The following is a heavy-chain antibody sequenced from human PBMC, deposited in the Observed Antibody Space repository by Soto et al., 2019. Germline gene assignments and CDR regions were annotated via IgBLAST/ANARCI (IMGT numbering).Heavy chain of an antibody. V-gene: IGHV3-7*03. CDR3: ARDPRYHDSSPPFDY. CDR2: IKQDGSEK. J-gene: IGHJ4*02. Sequence: PGGSLRLSCAASGFTFSSYWMSWVRQAPGKGLEWVANIKQDGSEKYYVDSVKGRFTISRDNAKNSLYLQMNSLRAEDTAVYYCARDPRYHDSSPPFDYWGQGSLVTVSS. D-gene: IGHD3-22*01. CDR1: GFTFSSYW.